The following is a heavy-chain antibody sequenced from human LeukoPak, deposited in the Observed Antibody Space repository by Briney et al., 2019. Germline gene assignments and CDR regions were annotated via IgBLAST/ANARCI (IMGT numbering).Heavy chain of an antibody. CDR2: ISGYNGNT. D-gene: IGHD2-15*01. Sequence: ASVKVSCKTSGHTFTRYGISWVRQAPGQGLEWMGWISGYNGNTNYAQKFQGRVNMTTDTSTSTAYMELRSLRSDDTAVYYCARDWSGGSCHFDYWGQGTLLTVPS. CDR3: ARDWSGGSCHFDY. CDR1: GHTFTRYG. V-gene: IGHV1-18*04. J-gene: IGHJ4*02.